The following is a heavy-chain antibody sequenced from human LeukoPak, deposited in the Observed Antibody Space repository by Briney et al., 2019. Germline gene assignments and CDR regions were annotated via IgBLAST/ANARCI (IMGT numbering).Heavy chain of an antibody. J-gene: IGHJ4*02. Sequence: ASVKVSCKASGYTFTSYGISWVRQAPGQGLEWMGWISAYNGNTNYAQKLQGRVTMTTDTSTSTAYMELRSLRSDDTAVYYCARDRCTNGVCFTSYHSPFGYWGQGTLVIVSS. CDR1: GYTFTSYG. CDR2: ISAYNGNT. CDR3: ARDRCTNGVCFTSYHSPFGY. D-gene: IGHD2-8*01. V-gene: IGHV1-18*01.